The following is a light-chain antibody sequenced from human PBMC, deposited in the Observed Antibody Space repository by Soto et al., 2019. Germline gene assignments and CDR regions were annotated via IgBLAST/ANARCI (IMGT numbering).Light chain of an antibody. J-gene: IGKJ1*01. V-gene: IGKV3-20*01. Sequence: EIVLTQSPGTLSLSPGERATLSCRASQSVSSSNLAWYQQKPGQAPRLLIYGASSRATGIPGRFSGSGSGTDLTFTISRLKDEDFALYYCQQYGSTPSTFGQGTKVEIK. CDR2: GAS. CDR1: QSVSSSN. CDR3: QQYGSTPST.